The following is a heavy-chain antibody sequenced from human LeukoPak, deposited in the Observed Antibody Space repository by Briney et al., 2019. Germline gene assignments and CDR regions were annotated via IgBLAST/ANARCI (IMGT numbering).Heavy chain of an antibody. V-gene: IGHV1-46*01. D-gene: IGHD6-13*01. Sequence: ASVKVSCRASGSTFTRYYIHWVRQAPGQGLDWMGMINPSSGSTRFAQMFQDKVTMTRDTSTSAVYMELSSLTSEDTAMYYCARTYSSSWSYCDSWGQGTLVTVSS. CDR2: INPSSGST. J-gene: IGHJ4*02. CDR3: ARTYSSSWSYCDS. CDR1: GSTFTRYY.